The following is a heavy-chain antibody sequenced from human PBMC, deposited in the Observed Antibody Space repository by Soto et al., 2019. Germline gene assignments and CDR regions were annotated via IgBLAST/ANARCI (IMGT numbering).Heavy chain of an antibody. J-gene: IGHJ4*02. Sequence: QVQLVQSGAEVKKPGSSVKVSCKASGGTFSSYAISWVRQAPGQGLEWMGGTIPIFGTANYAQKFQGSVTITADESMSPAYRELSTLGSEGTAVYYCERREPAYYDRSGSLNGPSRGQGTLVTVSS. CDR1: GGTFSSYA. CDR3: ERREPAYYDRSGSLNGPS. V-gene: IGHV1-69*12. D-gene: IGHD3-22*01. CDR2: TIPIFGTA.